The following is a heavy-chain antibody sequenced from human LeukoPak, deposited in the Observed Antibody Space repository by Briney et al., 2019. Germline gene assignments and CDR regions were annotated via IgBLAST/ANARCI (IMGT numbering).Heavy chain of an antibody. Sequence: SETLSLTCTVSGGSISSYYWTWIRQPPAKGVEWFGYIYYSGSTNYYSPLKSRVTMLVDATKNRFSLKLSSVTAADAAIYYCGRHEGRYIWFEPWGQGTLVTVAS. V-gene: IGHV4-59*08. CDR2: IYYSGST. CDR1: GGSISSYY. J-gene: IGHJ5*02. D-gene: IGHD4-17*01. CDR3: GRHEGRYIWFEP.